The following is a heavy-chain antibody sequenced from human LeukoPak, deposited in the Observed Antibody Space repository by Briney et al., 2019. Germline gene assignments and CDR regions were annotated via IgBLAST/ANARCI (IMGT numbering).Heavy chain of an antibody. J-gene: IGHJ4*02. CDR3: AKAPVTTCSGAYCYPFDY. Sequence: HPGGSLRLSCAASGFTVSSSYMSWVRQAPGKGLEWVSAISVSGNTYHADSVKGRFTISRDSSKNTLYLQMNRLRAEDAAVYYCAKAPVTTCSGAYCYPFDYWGQGTLVTVSS. V-gene: IGHV3-53*01. CDR1: GFTVSSSY. D-gene: IGHD2-21*01. CDR2: ISVSGNT.